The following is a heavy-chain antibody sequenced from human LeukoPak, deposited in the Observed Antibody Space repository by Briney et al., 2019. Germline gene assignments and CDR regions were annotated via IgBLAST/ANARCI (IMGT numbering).Heavy chain of an antibody. CDR2: INPNSGGT. Sequence: GASVKVSCKASGYTFTGYYMHWVRQAPGQGLEWMGWINPNSGGTNYAQKFQSRVTMTRDTSISAAYMELSRLRSDDTAVYYCARDADSSGYPHYWGQGTLVTVSS. V-gene: IGHV1-2*02. CDR1: GYTFTGYY. CDR3: ARDADSSGYPHY. J-gene: IGHJ4*02. D-gene: IGHD3-22*01.